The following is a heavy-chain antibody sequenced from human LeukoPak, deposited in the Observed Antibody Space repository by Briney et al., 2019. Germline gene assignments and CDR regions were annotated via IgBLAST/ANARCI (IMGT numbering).Heavy chain of an antibody. CDR2: IIPIFGTA. CDR1: GGTFSSYA. CDR3: AAVTSHYYDSSGSTLFDY. Sequence: SVKVSCKASGGTFSSYAISWVRQAPGQGLEWMGGIIPIFGTANYAQKFQGRVTITADESTSTAYMELSSLRSEDTAVYYCAAVTSHYYDSSGSTLFDYWGQGTLVTVSS. D-gene: IGHD3-22*01. J-gene: IGHJ4*02. V-gene: IGHV1-69*01.